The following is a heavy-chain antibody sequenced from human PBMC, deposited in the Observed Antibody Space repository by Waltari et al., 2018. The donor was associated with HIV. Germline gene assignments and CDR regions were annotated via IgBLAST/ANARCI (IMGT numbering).Heavy chain of an antibody. D-gene: IGHD2-21*01. Sequence: QVQLAQSGAELTRPGASVRISCATSGYTFTNYDITCVRQAPGQGLEWMGWITPKAGENVFLDRCQGRTTMTRNIPSGTAYMDLTRLTTEDTETDHCTRGLALRIASPGEDIRGQGT. CDR2: ITPKAGEN. V-gene: IGHV1-8*01. CDR1: GYTFTNYD. J-gene: IGHJ6*01. CDR3: TRGLALRIASPGEDI.